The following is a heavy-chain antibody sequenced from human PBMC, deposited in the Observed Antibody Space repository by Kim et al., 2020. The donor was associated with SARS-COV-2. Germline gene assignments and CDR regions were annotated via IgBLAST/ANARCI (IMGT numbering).Heavy chain of an antibody. Sequence: GGSLRLSCAASGFTFSSYGMHWVRQAPGKGLEWVAVISYDGSNKYYADSVKGRFTISRDNSKNTLYLQMNSLRAEDTAVYYCAKGADPLVRGALGAFDIWGQGTMVTVSS. CDR2: ISYDGSNK. D-gene: IGHD3-10*01. V-gene: IGHV3-30*18. CDR3: AKGADPLVRGALGAFDI. CDR1: GFTFSSYG. J-gene: IGHJ3*02.